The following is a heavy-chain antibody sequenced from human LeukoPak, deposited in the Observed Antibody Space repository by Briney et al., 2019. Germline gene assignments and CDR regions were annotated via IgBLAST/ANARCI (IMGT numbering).Heavy chain of an antibody. CDR3: ARGGRGRNYYYYYGMDV. CDR1: GGSFSGYY. J-gene: IGHJ6*02. Sequence: SETLSLTCAVFGGSFSGYYWSWIRQPPGKGLEWIGEINHSGSTNYNPSLKSRVTISVDTSKNQFSLKLSSVTAADTAVYYCARGGRGRNYYYYYGMDVWGQGTTVTVSS. D-gene: IGHD3-10*01. CDR2: INHSGST. V-gene: IGHV4-34*01.